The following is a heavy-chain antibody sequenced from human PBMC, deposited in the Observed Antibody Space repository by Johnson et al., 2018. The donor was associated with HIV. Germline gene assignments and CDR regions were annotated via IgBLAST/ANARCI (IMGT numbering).Heavy chain of an antibody. CDR3: AREELPDAFDI. CDR2: IKSKTDGGTT. CDR1: GFTFSNAW. D-gene: IGHD1-7*01. J-gene: IGHJ3*02. Sequence: VQLVESGGGLVQPVGSLRLSCAASGFTFSNAWMSWVRQAPGKGLEWVGRIKSKTDGGTTDYAAPVKGRFTISRDDSKNTLYLQMNSLRAEDTAVYYCAREELPDAFDIWGQGTMVTVSS. V-gene: IGHV3-15*01.